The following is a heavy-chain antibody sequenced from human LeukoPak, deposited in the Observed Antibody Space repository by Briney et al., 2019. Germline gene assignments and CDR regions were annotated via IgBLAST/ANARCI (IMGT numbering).Heavy chain of an antibody. D-gene: IGHD3-16*01. V-gene: IGHV3-11*04. Sequence: GGSLRLSCAASGFTFSDYYMSWFRQAPGKGLEWVSYISGGGTTIYYADSVKGRFTISRDNARNSLYLQMNSLRGEDTAVYYCAREVGPVHFDYWGQGTLVTVSS. J-gene: IGHJ4*02. CDR2: ISGGGTTI. CDR3: AREVGPVHFDY. CDR1: GFTFSDYY.